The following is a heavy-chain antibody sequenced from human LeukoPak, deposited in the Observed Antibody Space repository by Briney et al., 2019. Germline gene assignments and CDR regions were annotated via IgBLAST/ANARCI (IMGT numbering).Heavy chain of an antibody. CDR2: ISSSGITI. V-gene: IGHV3-11*01. J-gene: IGHJ3*02. CDR3: ARVGVPDAFHTAFDI. Sequence: GGSLRLSCAASGFTFSDDYMSWIRQAPGKGLEWVSYISSSGITIYYADSVKGRFTLSRDNAKNSLYLQMNSLRAEDTAVYYCARVGVPDAFHTAFDIWGQGTMVTVSS. D-gene: IGHD2-2*01. CDR1: GFTFSDDY.